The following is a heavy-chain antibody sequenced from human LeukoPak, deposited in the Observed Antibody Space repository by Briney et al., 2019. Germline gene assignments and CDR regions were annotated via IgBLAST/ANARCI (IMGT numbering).Heavy chain of an antibody. CDR2: ISGSGDST. CDR1: GFTFSTYA. J-gene: IGHJ4*02. Sequence: GGSLRLSCAASGFTFSTYAMNWVRQAPGKGLEWVSGISGSGDSTYYADSVKGRFTISRDNSENTLFLQMNSLGAEDTAVYYCAKAVRGGIDLYYFDHWGQGTLVTVSS. CDR3: AKAVRGGIDLYYFDH. V-gene: IGHV3-23*01. D-gene: IGHD6-13*01.